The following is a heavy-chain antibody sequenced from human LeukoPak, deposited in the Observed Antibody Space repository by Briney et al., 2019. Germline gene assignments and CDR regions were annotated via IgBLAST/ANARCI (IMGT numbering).Heavy chain of an antibody. CDR3: ARHSGTYYADFDS. V-gene: IGHV4-34*01. CDR2: IYYTGSA. Sequence: SETLSLTCAVYGGSFSDYYWSWIRQPPGKGLEWIGYIYYTGSAYYNPSLKSRVTLSVDTSKNHFSLKLSSVAAADTAVYYCARHSGTYYADFDSWGQGTLVTVSS. J-gene: IGHJ4*02. CDR1: GGSFSDYY. D-gene: IGHD1-26*01.